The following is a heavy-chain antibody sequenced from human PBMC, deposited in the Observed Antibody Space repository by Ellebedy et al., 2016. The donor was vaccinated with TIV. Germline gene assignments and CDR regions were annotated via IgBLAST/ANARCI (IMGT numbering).Heavy chain of an antibody. CDR3: ARGYSYGITYYYYYMDV. CDR2: IYTSGST. J-gene: IGHJ6*03. CDR1: GGSISSGSYY. V-gene: IGHV4-61*02. D-gene: IGHD5-18*01. Sequence: LRLSXTVSGGSISSGSYYWSWIRQPAGKGLEWIGRIYTSGSTNYNPSLKSRVTISVDTSKNQFSLKLSSVTAADTAVYYCARGYSYGITYYYYYMDVWGKGTTVTVSS.